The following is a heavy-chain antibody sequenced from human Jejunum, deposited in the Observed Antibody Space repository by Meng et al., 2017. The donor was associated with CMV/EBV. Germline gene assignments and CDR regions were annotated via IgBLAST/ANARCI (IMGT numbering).Heavy chain of an antibody. CDR2: LNVNSGET. D-gene: IGHD2-2*02. V-gene: IGHV1-2*02. CDR3: VREGYFCSSSSCYKSFDY. CDR1: TDSV. J-gene: IGHJ4*02. Sequence: TDSVLHWERQAPGQGLEWVELLNVNSGETSSAQNLQGRVTMTRDTSISTVYMDLSRLRSDDTALYYCVREGYFCSSSSCYKSFDYWGQGTLVTVSS.